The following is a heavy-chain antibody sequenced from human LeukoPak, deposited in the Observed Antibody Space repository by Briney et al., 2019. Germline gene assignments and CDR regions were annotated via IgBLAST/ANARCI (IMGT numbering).Heavy chain of an antibody. D-gene: IGHD5-18*01. CDR2: IIPIFGTA. J-gene: IGHJ4*02. CDR3: VRGYSYGQPHDY. CDR1: GGTFSSYA. V-gene: IGHV1-69*13. Sequence: ASVKVSCKASGGTFSSYAISWVRQAPGQGLEWMGGIIPIFGTANYAQKFQGRVTITADESTSTAYMELSSLRSEDTAVYYCVRGYSYGQPHDYWGQGTLVTVSS.